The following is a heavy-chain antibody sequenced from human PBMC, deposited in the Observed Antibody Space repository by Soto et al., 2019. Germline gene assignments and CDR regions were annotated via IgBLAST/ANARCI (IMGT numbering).Heavy chain of an antibody. V-gene: IGHV1-46*01. Sequence: QVQLVQSGAEVKKPGASVKLSCRTSGYTFTHYYIHWVRQAPGQGLEWLAIINPASGSTNYAQDFQGRVTLTMYTSTTTVYMDLSGLRAEDTAIFYCARDLAAGDYWGQGTLVTVSS. D-gene: IGHD6-13*01. CDR1: GYTFTHYY. CDR2: INPASGST. J-gene: IGHJ4*02. CDR3: ARDLAAGDY.